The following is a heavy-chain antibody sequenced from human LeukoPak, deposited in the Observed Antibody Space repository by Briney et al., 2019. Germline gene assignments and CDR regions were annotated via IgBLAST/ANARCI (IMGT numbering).Heavy chain of an antibody. D-gene: IGHD2-2*01. CDR2: IYYSGST. CDR3: ARDCSSTSCYHE. Sequence: SETLSLTCTVSGGSISSYYWSWIRQPPGKGLEWIGYIYYSGSTNYNPSLKSRVTISVDTSKNQFSLKLSSVTAADTAVYYCARDCSSTSCYHEWGQGTLVTVSS. J-gene: IGHJ4*02. CDR1: GGSISSYY. V-gene: IGHV4-59*01.